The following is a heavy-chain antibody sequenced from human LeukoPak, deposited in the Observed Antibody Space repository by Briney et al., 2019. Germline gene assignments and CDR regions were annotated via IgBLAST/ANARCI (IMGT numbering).Heavy chain of an antibody. J-gene: IGHJ4*02. V-gene: IGHV3-64D*06. CDR2: INSNGGST. D-gene: IGHD2-21*02. CDR3: VKDGLAFCGGDCYSYFVY. CDR1: GFTFSVYA. Sequence: GGSLRLSCSASGFTFSVYAIHWVRQAPGKGLEYVSTINSNGGSTYYADSVKGRFTIARDHSKHTVSLQMSSLRAEDTALYYCVKDGLAFCGGDCYSYFVYWGEGTLVTVSS.